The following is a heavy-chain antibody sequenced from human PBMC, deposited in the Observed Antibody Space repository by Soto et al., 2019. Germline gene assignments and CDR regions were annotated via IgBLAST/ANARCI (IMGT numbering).Heavy chain of an antibody. CDR1: GFTFSINA. CDR2: ISGNGQGI. CDR3: AKDRDYPRDQFHY. D-gene: IGHD2-2*01. Sequence: EVQLLESGGGLVQPGGSLRLSCATSGFTFSINALSWVRQAPGKGLEWVSAISGNGQGIYYADSVRGRFSISRDNSRNTVFLHRDSLRAEDTAVYYCAKDRDYPRDQFHYWGQGTLVTVSS. J-gene: IGHJ4*02. V-gene: IGHV3-23*01.